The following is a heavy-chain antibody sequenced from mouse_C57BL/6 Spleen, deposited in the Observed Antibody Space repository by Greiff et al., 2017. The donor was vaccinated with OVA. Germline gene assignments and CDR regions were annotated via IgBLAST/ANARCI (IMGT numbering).Heavy chain of an antibody. J-gene: IGHJ2*01. CDR3: ARSGGLRRDFDY. CDR2: INPGSGGT. Sequence: VQLKESGAELVRPGTSVKVSCKASGYAFTNYLIEWVKQRPGQGLEWIGVINPGSGGTNYNEKFKGKATLTADKSSSTAYMQLSSLTSEDSAVYFCARSGGLRRDFDYWGQGTTLTVSS. CDR1: GYAFTNYL. V-gene: IGHV1-54*01. D-gene: IGHD2-4*01.